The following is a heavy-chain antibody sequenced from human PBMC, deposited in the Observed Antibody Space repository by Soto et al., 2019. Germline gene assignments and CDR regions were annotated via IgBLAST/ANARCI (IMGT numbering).Heavy chain of an antibody. CDR3: ALGAAVLNQYVLDV. CDR2: IIPVPEIV. Sequence: QVQLVQSGAEVKKPGSSVKVSCKASGGSFNSYSISWVRQAPGQGLEWMGRIIPVPEIVNYAQNFQGRVTLTPDNATTPANLGRSSLRSECSAVYYCALGAAVLNQYVLDVWSQGTTVT. D-gene: IGHD6-13*01. CDR1: GGSFNSYS. J-gene: IGHJ6*02. V-gene: IGHV1-69*02.